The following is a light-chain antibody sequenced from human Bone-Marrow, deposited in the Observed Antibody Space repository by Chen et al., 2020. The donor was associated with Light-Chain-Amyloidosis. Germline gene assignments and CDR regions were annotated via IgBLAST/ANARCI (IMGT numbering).Light chain of an antibody. CDR3: QNYYSAPFT. Sequence: IQMTQSPSSLSASVGDRVSLTCRASRPISFFLAWYQQKPGRLPRLLIYAARTSQSGVPSRFSGSTSGTDFTLTISSLQPEDVVTYYCQNYYSAPFTFGPGTKVDIK. J-gene: IGKJ3*01. CDR2: AAR. V-gene: IGKV1-27*01. CDR1: RPISFF.